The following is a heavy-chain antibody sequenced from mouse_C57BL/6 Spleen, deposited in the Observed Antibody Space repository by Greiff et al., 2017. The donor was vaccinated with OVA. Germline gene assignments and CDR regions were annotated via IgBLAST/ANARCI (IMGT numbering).Heavy chain of an antibody. D-gene: IGHD1-1*01. V-gene: IGHV5-17*01. J-gene: IGHJ2*01. CDR2: ISSGSSTI. CDR3: ARGGYYGSSYLLFDY. Sequence: EVKLMESGGGLVKPGGSLKLSCAASGFTFSDYGMHWVRQAPEKGLEWVAYISSGSSTIYYADTVKGRFTISRDNAENTLFLQLTSLRSEDTAMYYCARGGYYGSSYLLFDYWGQGTTLTVSS. CDR1: GFTFSDYG.